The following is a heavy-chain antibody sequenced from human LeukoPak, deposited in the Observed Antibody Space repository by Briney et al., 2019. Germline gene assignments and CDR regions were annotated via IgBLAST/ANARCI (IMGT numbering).Heavy chain of an antibody. J-gene: IGHJ4*02. CDR3: AKRGVVIRGILVIGYHQEAYHYDF. CDR2: ISERGGST. CDR1: GFTFSDYA. V-gene: IGHV3-23*01. Sequence: GGSLRLSCTASGFTFSDYAMSWFRQAPGKGLEWVSYISERGGSTTYADSVKGRFTISRDTSLNTLYLQMNNLRGEDTAVYFCAKRGVVIRGILVIGYHQEAYHYDFWGQGVLVTVSS. D-gene: IGHD3-10*01.